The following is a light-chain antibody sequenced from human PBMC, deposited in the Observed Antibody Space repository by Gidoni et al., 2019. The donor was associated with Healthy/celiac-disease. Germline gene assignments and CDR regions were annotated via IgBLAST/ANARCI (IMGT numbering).Light chain of an antibody. J-gene: IGKJ5*01. V-gene: IGKV3-11*01. Sequence: EIVLTQSPATLSLSPGERATLSCRASQSVSSYLAWYQQKPGQAPRLLIYDASNRATGIPARFSGRGAGTDFTLNISSLEPEDFAVYYCQQRSNWITFGQGTRLEIK. CDR1: QSVSSY. CDR3: QQRSNWIT. CDR2: DAS.